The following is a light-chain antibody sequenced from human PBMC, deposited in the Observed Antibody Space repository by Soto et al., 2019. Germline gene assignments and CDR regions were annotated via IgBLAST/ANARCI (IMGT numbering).Light chain of an antibody. J-gene: IGKJ4*01. CDR2: GAS. CDR3: QQYNDWPPLT. Sequence: EIVLTQSPCTLSLSPGERATPSCRASQSVSSSYLAWYQQKPGQAPRLLIYGASTRATGIPARFSGSGSGTEFTLTISSLQSEDFAVYYCQQYNDWPPLTFGGGTKVDI. V-gene: IGKV3-15*01. CDR1: QSVSSSY.